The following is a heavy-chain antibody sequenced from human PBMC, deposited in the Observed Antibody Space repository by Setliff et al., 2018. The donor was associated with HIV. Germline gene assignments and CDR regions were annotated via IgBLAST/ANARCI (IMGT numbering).Heavy chain of an antibody. V-gene: IGHV3-7*03. CDR2: TKPDEGEK. J-gene: IGHJ3*02. D-gene: IGHD1-26*01. Sequence: GGSLRLSCAASGFTFSTSWMGWVRQAPGKGLEWVANTKPDEGEKFYVDSVEGRFSISRDNAKNSVFLQMNSLRVEDTAVYYCARPPDDRWDDAFDIWGQGTMVTV. CDR1: GFTFSTSW. CDR3: ARPPDDRWDDAFDI.